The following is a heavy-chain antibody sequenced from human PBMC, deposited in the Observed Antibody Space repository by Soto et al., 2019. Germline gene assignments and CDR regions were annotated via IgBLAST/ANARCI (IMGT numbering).Heavy chain of an antibody. CDR1: GGSISSGDYY. Sequence: QVQLQESGPGLVKPSQTLSLTCSVSGGSISSGDYYWRWIRQPPGKGLEWIGYIYYSGTTSYNPSLKSRVSMTVDMSKYQFSLQVTSVTAADTAVYYCARDSGSKRVYSGDDFDSWGQGTLVTVSS. D-gene: IGHD5-12*01. J-gene: IGHJ4*02. CDR3: ARDSGSKRVYSGDDFDS. CDR2: IYYSGTT. V-gene: IGHV4-30-4*01.